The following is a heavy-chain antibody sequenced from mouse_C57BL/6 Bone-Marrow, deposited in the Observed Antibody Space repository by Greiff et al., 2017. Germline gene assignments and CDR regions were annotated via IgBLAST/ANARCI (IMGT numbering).Heavy chain of an antibody. CDR2: INTNNGGT. J-gene: IGHJ4*01. Sequence: EVQLQQSGPELVKPGASVKMSCKASGYTFTDYNMHWVKQSHGKSLEWIGYINTNNGGTSYNQKFKGKATLTVHKSSSTAYMELRSLTSEDSAVYYCANDLLWLRRYYYAMDYWGQGTSVTVSS. CDR3: ANDLLWLRRYYYAMDY. V-gene: IGHV1-22*01. D-gene: IGHD2-2*01. CDR1: GYTFTDYN.